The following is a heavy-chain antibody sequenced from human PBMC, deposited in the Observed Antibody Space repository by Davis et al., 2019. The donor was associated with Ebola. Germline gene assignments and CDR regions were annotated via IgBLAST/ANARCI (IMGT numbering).Heavy chain of an antibody. CDR2: IYYSGST. CDR3: ARGGRLPLDY. Sequence: PSETLSLTCTVSGGSISSHYWSWIRQPPGKGLEWIGYIYYSGSTNYNPSLKSRVTISVDRSKNQFSLKLSSVTAADTAVYYCARGGRLPLDYWGQGTLVTVSS. V-gene: IGHV4-59*08. J-gene: IGHJ4*02. CDR1: GGSISSHY. D-gene: IGHD2-15*01.